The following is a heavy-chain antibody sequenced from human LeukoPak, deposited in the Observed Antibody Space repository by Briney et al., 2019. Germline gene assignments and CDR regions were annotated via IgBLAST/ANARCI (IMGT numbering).Heavy chain of an antibody. D-gene: IGHD3-3*01. J-gene: IGHJ6*02. Sequence: ASVKVSCTASGYTFTSYDINWVRQATGQGLGWMGWMNPNSGNTGYAQKFQRRVTMTRNTSISTAYMELSSLRSEDTAVYYCARERSITIFGVVKYGMDVWGQGTTVTVSS. CDR2: MNPNSGNT. CDR1: GYTFTSYD. V-gene: IGHV1-8*01. CDR3: ARERSITIFGVVKYGMDV.